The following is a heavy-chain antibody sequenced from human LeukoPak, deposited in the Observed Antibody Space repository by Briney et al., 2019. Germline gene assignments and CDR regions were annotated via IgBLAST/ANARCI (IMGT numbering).Heavy chain of an antibody. J-gene: IGHJ4*02. CDR3: AKGFLGPAGGIDY. CDR1: GFTFSSYG. Sequence: PGGSLRLSCAASGFTFSSYGMHWVRQAPGKGLEWVAVIWYDGSNKYYADSVKGQFTISRDNSKNTLYLQMNSLRAEDTAVYYCAKGFLGPAGGIDYWGQGTLVTVSS. CDR2: IWYDGSNK. V-gene: IGHV3-33*06. D-gene: IGHD3-16*01.